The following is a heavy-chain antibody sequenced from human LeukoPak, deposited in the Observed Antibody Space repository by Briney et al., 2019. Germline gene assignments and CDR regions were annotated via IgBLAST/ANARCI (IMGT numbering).Heavy chain of an antibody. CDR3: ARDSSPHSVSSSWYGGFDY. D-gene: IGHD6-13*01. Sequence: SVNDSFKASLCTYSRYALSWVRQAPGQGLACMGRIISILGIANYEQKFQGRVTITADKSTSTAYMELSSLRSEDTAVYYCARDSSPHSVSSSWYGGFDYWGQGTLVTVSS. CDR2: IISILGIA. CDR1: LCTYSRYA. V-gene: IGHV1-69*10. J-gene: IGHJ4*02.